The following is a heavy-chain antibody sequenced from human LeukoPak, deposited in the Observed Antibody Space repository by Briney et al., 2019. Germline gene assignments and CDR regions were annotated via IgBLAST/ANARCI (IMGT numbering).Heavy chain of an antibody. J-gene: IGHJ4*02. CDR3: ARDRVGATTH. D-gene: IGHD1-26*01. Sequence: ASVKVSCKASGGTFSSYAISWVRQAPGQGLEWMGGIIPIFGTANYAQKFQGRVTITADESTSTAYMELSSLRSEDTAVYYCARDRVGATTHWGQGTLVTVSS. V-gene: IGHV1-69*13. CDR2: IIPIFGTA. CDR1: GGTFSSYA.